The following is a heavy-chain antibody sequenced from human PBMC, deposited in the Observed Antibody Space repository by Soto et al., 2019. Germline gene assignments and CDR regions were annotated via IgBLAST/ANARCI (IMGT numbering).Heavy chain of an antibody. J-gene: IGHJ3*02. V-gene: IGHV4-59*01. D-gene: IGHD4-4*01. CDR2: IYYSGST. CDR1: GGSISSYY. Sequence: SETLSLTCTVSGGSISSYYWSWIRQPPGKGLEWIGYIYYSGSTNYNPSLKSRVTISVDTSKNQFSLKLSSVTAADTAVYYCARDARATVTTDAFDIWGQGTMVTVSS. CDR3: ARDARATVTTDAFDI.